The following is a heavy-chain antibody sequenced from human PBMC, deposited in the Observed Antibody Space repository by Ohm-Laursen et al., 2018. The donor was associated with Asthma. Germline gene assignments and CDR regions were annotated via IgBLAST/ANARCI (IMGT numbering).Heavy chain of an antibody. CDR3: AKSSRTFYFDS. Sequence: TLSLTCNVSRASISSGGLYWTWIRQHPGKGLEWIGYIYSSGSTNYNPSLKNRVAMSLDTSKNQFSLRLSSVIPADTAVYYCAKSSRTFYFDSWGQGTLVTVSS. CDR1: RASISSGGLY. V-gene: IGHV4-31*03. CDR2: IYSSGST. D-gene: IGHD6-6*01. J-gene: IGHJ4*02.